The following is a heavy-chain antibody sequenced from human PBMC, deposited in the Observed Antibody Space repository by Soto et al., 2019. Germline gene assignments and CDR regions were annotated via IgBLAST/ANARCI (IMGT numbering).Heavy chain of an antibody. CDR3: ARGAPTILGPSDY. D-gene: IGHD3-16*01. Sequence: GGSLRLSCTASGFTFSDYAMNWVRQAPGRGLEWVSSITSSSSYASYADSVQGRFTISRDNAKNSMFLHMNSLRAEDTAVYFCARGAPTILGPSDYWGQGTLVTVSS. J-gene: IGHJ4*02. V-gene: IGHV3-21*01. CDR1: GFTFSDYA. CDR2: ITSSSSYA.